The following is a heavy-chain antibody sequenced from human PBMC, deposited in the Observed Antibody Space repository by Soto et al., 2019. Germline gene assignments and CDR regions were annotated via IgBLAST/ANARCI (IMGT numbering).Heavy chain of an antibody. J-gene: IGHJ4*02. V-gene: IGHV3-7*04. CDR2: IKEDGSEK. D-gene: IGHD2-2*01. CDR3: ARATSSTSGAIDY. CDR1: AFTFRNYW. Sequence: EVQLVESGGGLVQPGGSLRLSCAASAFTFRNYWMSWVRQAPGKGLECVAKIKEDGSEKYYVDSVKGRFTISRDNAENSLYLQMNSLTVEDTAVYYCARATSSTSGAIDYWGQGTLVTVSS.